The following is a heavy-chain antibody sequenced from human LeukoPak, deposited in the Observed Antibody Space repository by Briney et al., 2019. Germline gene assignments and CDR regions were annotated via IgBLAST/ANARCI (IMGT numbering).Heavy chain of an antibody. CDR3: ARDKYGGNSTAFTV. J-gene: IGHJ3*01. D-gene: IGHD4-23*01. V-gene: IGHV3-48*03. CDR2: ISSSGTTI. Sequence: PGGSLRLSCAASGFTFSSYNMNWVRQAPGKGLEWVSYISSSGTTIYYADSVKGRFTISTDNAKNFLYLQVNSLRAEDTAVYYCARDKYGGNSTAFTVWRQGTLVTVSS. CDR1: GFTFSSYN.